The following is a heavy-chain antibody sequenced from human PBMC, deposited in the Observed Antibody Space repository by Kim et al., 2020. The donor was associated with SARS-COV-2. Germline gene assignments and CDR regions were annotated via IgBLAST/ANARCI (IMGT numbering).Heavy chain of an antibody. J-gene: IGHJ5*02. CDR3: ARGAWCMSCGSLNWFDP. D-gene: IGHD2-8*01. Sequence: ASVKVSCQAIGHTSTSYDINWVRQASGQGLEWMGWMNPDSGNKGYAQKFVGRLTMTRNTSTSTVFMELTSLTSEDTAVYYCARGAWCMSCGSLNWFDPWGQGTLVTVSS. CDR1: GHTSTSYD. CDR2: MNPDSGNK. V-gene: IGHV1-8*01.